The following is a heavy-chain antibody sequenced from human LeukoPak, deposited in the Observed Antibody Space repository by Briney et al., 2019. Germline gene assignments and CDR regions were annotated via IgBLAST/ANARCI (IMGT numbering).Heavy chain of an antibody. CDR3: ARDPTADDY. Sequence: GGSLRLSCKASGFTFSNYAMNWVRQAPGKGLEWVSSNTSVSSYKYYADSVKGRFTISRDNAKNSLFLQMNSLRAEDTAIYYCARDPTADDYWGQGTLVTVSS. CDR2: NTSVSSYK. J-gene: IGHJ4*02. D-gene: IGHD2-2*01. CDR1: GFTFSNYA. V-gene: IGHV3-21*01.